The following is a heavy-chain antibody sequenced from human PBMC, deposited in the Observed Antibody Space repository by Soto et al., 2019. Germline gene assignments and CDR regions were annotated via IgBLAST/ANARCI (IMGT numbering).Heavy chain of an antibody. V-gene: IGHV3-21*01. Sequence: VQLVESGGGLVKPGGSLRLSCAASGFTFSSYSMNWVRQAPGKGLEWVSSISSSSSYIYYADSVKGRFTISRDNAKNSLYLQMNSLRAEDTAVYYCARKLGYDSSGYERVYYYYYGMDVWGQGTTVTVSS. D-gene: IGHD3-22*01. J-gene: IGHJ6*02. CDR3: ARKLGYDSSGYERVYYYYYGMDV. CDR2: ISSSSSYI. CDR1: GFTFSSYS.